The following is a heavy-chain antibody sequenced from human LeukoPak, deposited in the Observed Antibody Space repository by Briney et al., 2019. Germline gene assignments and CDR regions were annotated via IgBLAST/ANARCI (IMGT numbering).Heavy chain of an antibody. J-gene: IGHJ4*02. CDR1: GFTFSNVQ. CDR3: STYYYDSSVYLAY. CDR2: IKGEIDGGTT. Sequence: GGSLRLSCAASGFTFSNVQMSWVRQAPGNRLQWVGRIKGEIDGGTTDYAAPVRGRFTISRDDSKNTLYLKMNSLTAEDTAVYYCSTYYYDSSVYLAYWGQGTLVTVSS. D-gene: IGHD3-22*01. V-gene: IGHV3-15*01.